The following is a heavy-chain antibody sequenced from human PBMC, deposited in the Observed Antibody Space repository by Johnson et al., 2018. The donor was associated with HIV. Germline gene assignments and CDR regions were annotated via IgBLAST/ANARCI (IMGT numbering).Heavy chain of an antibody. Sequence: QVQLVESGGGVVRPGGSLRLSCAASGFTFDDYGMSWVRQAPGKGLEWVAVISYDGSNKYYADSVKGRFPISRDNSKNTLYLQMNSLRAEDTAVYYCARPKKDYYDSSGYWSGAFDIWGQGTMVTVSS. CDR2: ISYDGSNK. CDR3: ARPKKDYYDSSGYWSGAFDI. D-gene: IGHD3-22*01. J-gene: IGHJ3*02. V-gene: IGHV3-30*03. CDR1: GFTFDDYG.